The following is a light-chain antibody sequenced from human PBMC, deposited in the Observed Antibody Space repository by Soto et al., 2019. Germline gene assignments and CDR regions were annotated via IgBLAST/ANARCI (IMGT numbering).Light chain of an antibody. CDR3: QQYNNWPPWT. CDR1: QRVSSN. Sequence: EIVFAHSPVTVSLSPVERATLSCRASQRVSSNYVAWFQQKTGQAPRLLIHGASERATGIPARFSGSGSGTEFTLTISSLQSEDFAVYYCQQYNNWPPWTFGQGTK. CDR2: GAS. V-gene: IGKV3D-15*01. J-gene: IGKJ1*01.